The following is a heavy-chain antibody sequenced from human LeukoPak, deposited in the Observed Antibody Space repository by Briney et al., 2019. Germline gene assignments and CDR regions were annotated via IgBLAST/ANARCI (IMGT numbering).Heavy chain of an antibody. Sequence: ASVKVSCKASGGTFSSYAISWVQQAPGQGLEWMGGIIPIFGTANYAQKFQGRVTITADESTSTAYMELSSLRSEDTAVYYCARGSSSGYYFALHLFDYWGQGTLVTVSS. CDR3: ARGSSSGYYFALHLFDY. CDR2: IIPIFGTA. V-gene: IGHV1-69*13. CDR1: GGTFSSYA. D-gene: IGHD3-22*01. J-gene: IGHJ4*02.